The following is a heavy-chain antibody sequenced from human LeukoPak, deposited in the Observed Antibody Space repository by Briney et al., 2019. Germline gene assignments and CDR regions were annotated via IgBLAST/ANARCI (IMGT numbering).Heavy chain of an antibody. V-gene: IGHV1-18*01. CDR1: GYTFSSYG. Sequence: ASVKVSCKASGYTFSSYGISWVRQAPGQGLEWMGWISAYNGNTNYAQKLQGRVTMTTDTSTSTAYMELRSLRSDDTAVYYCARDLAHCGADCSDYFDYWGQGTLVTVSS. D-gene: IGHD2-21*02. CDR2: ISAYNGNT. CDR3: ARDLAHCGADCSDYFDY. J-gene: IGHJ4*02.